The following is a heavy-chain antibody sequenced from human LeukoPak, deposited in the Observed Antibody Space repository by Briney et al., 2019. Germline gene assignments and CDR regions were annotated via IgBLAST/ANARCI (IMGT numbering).Heavy chain of an antibody. Sequence: SETLSLTCAVYGGSFSGYYWSWIRQPPGKGLEWVGEINHSGSTNYNPSLKSRVTISVDTSKNQFSLKLSSVTAADTAVYYCAREMGYDILTGFQPDAFDIWGQGTMVTVSS. J-gene: IGHJ3*02. CDR1: GGSFSGYY. V-gene: IGHV4-34*01. CDR2: INHSGST. D-gene: IGHD3-9*01. CDR3: AREMGYDILTGFQPDAFDI.